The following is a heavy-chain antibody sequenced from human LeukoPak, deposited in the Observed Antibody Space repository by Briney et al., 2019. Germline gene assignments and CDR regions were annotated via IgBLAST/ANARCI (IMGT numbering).Heavy chain of an antibody. V-gene: IGHV4-59*08. J-gene: IGHJ4*02. CDR2: IYYIGTT. Sequence: SETLSLTCTVSRGSIRYYYWSWIWKSPGQGLEWIGYIYYIGTTNYNPSFKSRVTISVDKTKNQFSLKLKSVTAADTAVYYCAGSLDLAAPGIFESWGQGSLVTVSS. D-gene: IGHD6-13*01. CDR1: RGSIRYYY. CDR3: AGSLDLAAPGIFES.